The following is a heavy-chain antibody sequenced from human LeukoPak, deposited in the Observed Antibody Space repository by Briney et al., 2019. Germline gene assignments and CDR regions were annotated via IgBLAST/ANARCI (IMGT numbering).Heavy chain of an antibody. D-gene: IGHD2-21*01. CDR2: VNWNGGST. Sequence: RSGGSLRLSCAASGFTFDDYGMSWVRQAPGKGLEWISGVNWNGGSTGYADSVKGRFTISRDNAKNSLYLQMNSLRAEDTALYYCARDVCGGDCYLDYWGQGTLVTVSS. CDR1: GFTFDDYG. J-gene: IGHJ4*02. CDR3: ARDVCGGDCYLDY. V-gene: IGHV3-20*04.